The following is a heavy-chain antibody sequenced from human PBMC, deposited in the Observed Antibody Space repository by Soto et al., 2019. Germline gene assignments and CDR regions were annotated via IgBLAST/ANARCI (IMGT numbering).Heavy chain of an antibody. Sequence: SETLSLTCTVSGGSISSYYWSWIRQPPGKGLEWIGYIYYSGSTNYTPSLKSRVTISVDTSKNQFSLKLSSVTAADTAVYYCARTTQNYYGSGSQTLGGFDYWGQRTLVTVSS. D-gene: IGHD3-10*01. CDR3: ARTTQNYYGSGSQTLGGFDY. V-gene: IGHV4-59*01. J-gene: IGHJ4*02. CDR2: IYYSGST. CDR1: GGSISSYY.